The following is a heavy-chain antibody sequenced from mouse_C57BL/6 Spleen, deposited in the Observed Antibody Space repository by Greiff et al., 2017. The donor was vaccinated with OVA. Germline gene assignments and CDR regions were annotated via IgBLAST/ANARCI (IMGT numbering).Heavy chain of an antibody. CDR2: IYPGDGDT. CDR1: GYAFRSSW. CDR3: ARADYYGSSPYYFDD. J-gene: IGHJ2*01. Sequence: QVQLQQSGPELVKPGASVKISCKASGYAFRSSWMNWVKQRPGTGLEWIGRIYPGDGDTTYNGKFKGQATLTADKSSSTAYMQRSSLTSEDSAVYFCARADYYGSSPYYFDDWGQGTTLTVSS. D-gene: IGHD1-1*01. V-gene: IGHV1-82*01.